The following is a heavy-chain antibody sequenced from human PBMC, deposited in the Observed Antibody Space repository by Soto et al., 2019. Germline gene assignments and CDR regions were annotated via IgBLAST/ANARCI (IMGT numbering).Heavy chain of an antibody. D-gene: IGHD3-22*01. V-gene: IGHV3-48*02. Sequence: GGSLRLSCAASGFTFSSYSMNWVRQAPGKGLEWVSYISSSSSTIYYADSVKGRFTISRDNAKNSLYLQMNSLRDEDTAVYYCARDRYASRGYYYVVDYWGEGTLVTVSS. CDR1: GFTFSSYS. J-gene: IGHJ4*02. CDR2: ISSSSSTI. CDR3: ARDRYASRGYYYVVDY.